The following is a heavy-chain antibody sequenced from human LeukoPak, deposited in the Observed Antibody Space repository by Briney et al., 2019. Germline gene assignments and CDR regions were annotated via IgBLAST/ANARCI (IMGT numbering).Heavy chain of an antibody. V-gene: IGHV3-48*03. D-gene: IGHD6-13*01. CDR1: GFTFNSYE. J-gene: IGHJ4*02. Sequence: PGGSLRLSCAASGFTFNSYEINWVRQAPGKGLEWVSYISGSGHITYYADSVKGRFTISRDNAKNSLYLQMNSRRAEDTAVYYCARGPDDSSSWVGRGYYFDYWGQGTLVTVSS. CDR3: ARGPDDSSSWVGRGYYFDY. CDR2: ISGSGHIT.